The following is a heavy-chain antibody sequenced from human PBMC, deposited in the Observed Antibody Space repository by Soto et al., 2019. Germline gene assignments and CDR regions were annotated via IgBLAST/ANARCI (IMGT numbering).Heavy chain of an antibody. CDR2: INPNSGGT. CDR1: GYTFTGYY. J-gene: IGHJ6*02. V-gene: IGHV1-2*04. Sequence: GASVKVSCKASGYTFTGYYIHWVRQAPGQGLEWMGWINPNSGGTNYAQKFQGWVTMTRDTSISTAYMELSRLRSDDTAVYYCARGVYKPRGGDYYYYGMDVWGQGTTVTV. CDR3: ARGVYKPRGGDYYYYGMDV. D-gene: IGHD3-16*01.